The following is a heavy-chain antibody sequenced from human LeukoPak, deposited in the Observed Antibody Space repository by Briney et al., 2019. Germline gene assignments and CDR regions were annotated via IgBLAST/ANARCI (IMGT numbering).Heavy chain of an antibody. Sequence: GGSLRLSCAASGFTFSSYGMHWVRQAPGKGLEWVAVIWYDGSNKYYADSVKGRFTISGDTSKNTLYLQMNSLRAEDTAVYYCARGGGSYRRPIDYWGQGTLVTVSS. V-gene: IGHV3-33*01. CDR1: GFTFSSYG. J-gene: IGHJ4*02. CDR3: ARGGGSYRRPIDY. CDR2: IWYDGSNK. D-gene: IGHD1-26*01.